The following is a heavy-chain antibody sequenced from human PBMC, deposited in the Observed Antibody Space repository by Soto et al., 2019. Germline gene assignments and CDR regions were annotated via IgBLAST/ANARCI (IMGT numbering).Heavy chain of an antibody. CDR1: GGSVSSGSYY. D-gene: IGHD3-3*01. CDR2: IYYSGST. Sequence: SETLSLTCTVSGGSVSSGSYYWSWIRQPPGKGLEWIGYIYYSGSTNYNPSLKSRVTISVDTSKNQFSLKLSSVTAVDTAVYYCARDLVLGTIFGVVIRQQNYGMDVWGQGTTVTVSS. CDR3: ARDLVLGTIFGVVIRQQNYGMDV. V-gene: IGHV4-61*01. J-gene: IGHJ6*02.